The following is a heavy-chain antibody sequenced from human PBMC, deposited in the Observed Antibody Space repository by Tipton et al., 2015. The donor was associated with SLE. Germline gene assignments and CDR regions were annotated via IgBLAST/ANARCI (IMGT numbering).Heavy chain of an antibody. CDR3: ARDEVVMPAAYYSYYYMDV. CDR1: GGSISRFRSY. CDR2: IDFRGNT. D-gene: IGHD2-2*01. J-gene: IGHJ6*03. Sequence: LRLSCTVSGGSISRFRSYWNWIRQPAGKGLEWIGRIDFRGNTNYNPSLKSRVAISLDTSKNQFSLRLDSVTAGDTALYFCARDEVVMPAAYYSYYYMDVWGKGATVTVSS. V-gene: IGHV4-61*02.